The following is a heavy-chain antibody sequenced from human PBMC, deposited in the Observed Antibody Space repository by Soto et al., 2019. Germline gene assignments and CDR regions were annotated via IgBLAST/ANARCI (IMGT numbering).Heavy chain of an antibody. CDR2: ISGSGGST. CDR1: GFTFSSYA. J-gene: IGHJ4*02. V-gene: IGHV3-23*01. CDR3: AKPVLLWFGELLYFDY. Sequence: GGSLRLSCAASGFTFSSYAMSGVRQAPGKGLEWVSAISGSGGSTYYADSVKGRFTISRDNSKNTLYLQMNSLRAEDTAVYYCAKPVLLWFGELLYFDYWGQGTLVTVSS. D-gene: IGHD3-10*01.